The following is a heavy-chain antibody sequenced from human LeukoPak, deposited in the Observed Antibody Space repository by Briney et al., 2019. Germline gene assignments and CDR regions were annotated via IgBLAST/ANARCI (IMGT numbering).Heavy chain of an antibody. J-gene: IGHJ4*02. V-gene: IGHV4-34*01. CDR2: INHSGST. Sequence: SETLSLTCAVYGGSFSGYYWSWIRQPPGKGLEWIGEINHSGSTNYNPSLKSRVTISVDTSKNQFSLKLSSVTAADTAVYYCARGISDYWGQGTLVTVTS. CDR1: GGSFSGYY. D-gene: IGHD3-3*02. CDR3: ARGISDY.